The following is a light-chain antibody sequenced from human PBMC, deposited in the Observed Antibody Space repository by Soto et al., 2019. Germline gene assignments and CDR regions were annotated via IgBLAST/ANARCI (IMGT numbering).Light chain of an antibody. V-gene: IGLV2-11*01. Sequence: QSALTQPRSVSGSPGQSVTISCTGTSSDVGGYNYVSWYQQHPGKAPKVMIYVVSKRPSGVPDRFSGSKSGNTASLTISGLQAGDEADYYCCSYAGTYTLIFGGETKLTVL. J-gene: IGLJ2*01. CDR1: SSDVGGYNY. CDR2: VVS. CDR3: CSYAGTYTLI.